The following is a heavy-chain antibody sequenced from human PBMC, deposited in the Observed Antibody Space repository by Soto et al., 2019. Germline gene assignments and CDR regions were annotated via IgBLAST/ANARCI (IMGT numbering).Heavy chain of an antibody. D-gene: IGHD1-26*01. CDR2: IPYDGSSK. CDR3: ARDSRGWVNYCDY. J-gene: IGHJ4*02. Sequence: QVQLVESGGGVVQPGRSLKLSCAASEFTLSSYALNWVRQAPGKGLEWVAVIPYDGSSKYYADSVKGRFTISRDNSKNTLYLQMNSLRAEDTAVYYCARDSRGWVNYCDYWGQGSMVTVSS. CDR1: EFTLSSYA. V-gene: IGHV3-30-3*01.